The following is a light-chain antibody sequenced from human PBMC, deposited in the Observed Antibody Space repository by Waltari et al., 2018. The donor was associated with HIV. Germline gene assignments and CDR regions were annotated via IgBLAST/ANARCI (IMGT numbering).Light chain of an antibody. CDR1: QSVLFNSKNRNY. V-gene: IGKV4-1*01. Sequence: DIVMTQSPDSLAVSLGARATINCKSSQSVLFNSKNRNYLALYQQKPGKTPKLLIYWASTRESGVPDRFSGSGSGTDFTLTISSLQAEDVAVYFCQQYFSTLYTFGQGTKLEIK. J-gene: IGKJ2*01. CDR2: WAS. CDR3: QQYFSTLYT.